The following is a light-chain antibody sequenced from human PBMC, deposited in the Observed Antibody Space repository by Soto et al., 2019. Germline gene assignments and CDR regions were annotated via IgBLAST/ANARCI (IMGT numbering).Light chain of an antibody. CDR1: QILLHITGETF. Sequence: DVVMTLTPLSLSVAPGQPSSISWKSSQILLHITGETFLFWYLQKPGQSPQLLIYEVSTRVSGVPDRFSGSGSGTDFTLEISRVETDDVGIYYCMQSTQLPPTFGQGTRLEI. J-gene: IGKJ5*01. V-gene: IGKV2D-29*02. CDR2: EVS. CDR3: MQSTQLPPT.